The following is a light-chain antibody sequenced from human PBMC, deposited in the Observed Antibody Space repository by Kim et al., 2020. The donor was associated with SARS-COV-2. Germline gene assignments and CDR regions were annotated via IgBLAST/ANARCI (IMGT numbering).Light chain of an antibody. Sequence: ASVGDRGTITCRASQTISSWLAWYQQKPGKAPELLIYDASSLQSGVPSRFSGSGSGTEFSLTISSLQPDDFATYYCQQYYVSSGTFGPGTKVDIK. V-gene: IGKV1-5*01. CDR1: QTISSW. CDR3: QQYYVSSGT. CDR2: DAS. J-gene: IGKJ1*01.